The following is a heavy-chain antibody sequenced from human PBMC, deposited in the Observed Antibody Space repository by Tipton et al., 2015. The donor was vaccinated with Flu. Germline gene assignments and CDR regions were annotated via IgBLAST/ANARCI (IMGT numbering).Heavy chain of an antibody. V-gene: IGHV5-51*03. J-gene: IGHJ4*02. CDR2: IYPDDSDT. CDR3: ARLPPGSYYDTSGFYRSYFDY. CDR1: GYNFPTYW. D-gene: IGHD3-22*01. Sequence: QLVQSGAEVKQPGESLKISCKASGYNFPTYWIGWVRQVPGKGLEWVGVIYPDDSDTRYSPSFQGQVTISADKSISTTYLQWNSLKASDTAMYYCARLPPGSYYDTSGFYRSYFDYWGQGTQVTVSS.